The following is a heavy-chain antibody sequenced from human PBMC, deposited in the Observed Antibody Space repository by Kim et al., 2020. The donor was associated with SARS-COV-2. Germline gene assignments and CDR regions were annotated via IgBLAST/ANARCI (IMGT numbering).Heavy chain of an antibody. Sequence: ASVKVSCKASGYTFTSYDINWVRQATGQGLEWMGWMNPNSGNTGYAQKFQGRVTMTRNTSISTAYMELSSLRSEDTAVYYCARRKGPKHWPVVPAVSWFDPWGQGTLVTVSS. J-gene: IGHJ5*02. CDR1: GYTFTSYD. CDR2: MNPNSGNT. V-gene: IGHV1-8*01. D-gene: IGHD2-2*01. CDR3: ARRKGPKHWPVVPAVSWFDP.